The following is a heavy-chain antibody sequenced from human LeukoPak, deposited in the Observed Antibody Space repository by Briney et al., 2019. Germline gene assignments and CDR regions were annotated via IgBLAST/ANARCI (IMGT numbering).Heavy chain of an antibody. D-gene: IGHD6-19*01. V-gene: IGHV1-2*06. CDR1: GYTFTGYY. CDR2: INPNSGGT. CDR3: ARGVSSGWYPVAAFDI. J-gene: IGHJ3*02. Sequence: ASVKVSCKASGYTFTGYYMHWVQQAPGQGLEWMGRINPNSGGTNYAQKFQGRVTMTRDTSISTAYMELSRLRSDDTAVYYCARGVSSGWYPVAAFDIWGQGTMVTVSS.